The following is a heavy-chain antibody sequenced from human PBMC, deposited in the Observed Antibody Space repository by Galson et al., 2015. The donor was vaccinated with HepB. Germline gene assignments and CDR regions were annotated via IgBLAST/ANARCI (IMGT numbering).Heavy chain of an antibody. CDR2: ISWNSGSI. CDR3: AKDGFCGSTSCYKGYDY. CDR1: GFTFDDYA. J-gene: IGHJ4*02. Sequence: SLRLSCAASGFTFDDYAMHWVRQAPGKGLEWVSGISWNSGSIGYADSVKGRFTISRDNAKNSLYLQMNSLRAEDTALYYCAKDGFCGSTSCYKGYDYWGQGTLVTVSS. V-gene: IGHV3-9*01. D-gene: IGHD2-2*02.